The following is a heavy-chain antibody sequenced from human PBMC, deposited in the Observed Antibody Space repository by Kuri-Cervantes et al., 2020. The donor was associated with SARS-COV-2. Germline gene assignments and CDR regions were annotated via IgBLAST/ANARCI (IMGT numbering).Heavy chain of an antibody. D-gene: IGHD2/OR15-2a*01. J-gene: IGHJ6*03. CDR2: MNPNSGNT. V-gene: IGHV1-8*02. CDR3: ANSRSDSVYYYMDV. CDR1: GYTFTSYD. Sequence: ASVKVSCKASGYTFTSYDINWVRQATGQGLEWMGGMNPNSGNTGYAQKFQGRVTMTRNTSISTAYMELSSLRSEDTAVYYCANSRSDSVYYYMDVWGTGTTVTVSS.